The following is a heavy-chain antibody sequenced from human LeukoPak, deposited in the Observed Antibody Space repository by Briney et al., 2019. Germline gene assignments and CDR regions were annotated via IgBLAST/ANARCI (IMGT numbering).Heavy chain of an antibody. Sequence: PSETLSLTCTVSSGSISSSSYYWGWIRQPPGKGLEWIGSIYYSGSTYYNPSLKSRVTISVDTSKNQFSLKLSSVTAADTAVYYCARHPMFVVVVAAQREGYYFDYWGQGTLVTVSS. D-gene: IGHD2-15*01. CDR1: SGSISSSSYY. J-gene: IGHJ4*02. V-gene: IGHV4-39*01. CDR2: IYYSGST. CDR3: ARHPMFVVVVAAQREGYYFDY.